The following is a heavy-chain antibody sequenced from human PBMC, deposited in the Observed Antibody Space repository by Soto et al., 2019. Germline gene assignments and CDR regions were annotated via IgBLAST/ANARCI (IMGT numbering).Heavy chain of an antibody. CDR2: ISWNSNTI. CDR1: GFTFDNYA. V-gene: IGHV3-9*01. J-gene: IGHJ4*02. Sequence: EVQLVEPGGGLVQPGRSLRLSCAASGFTFDNYAMHWVRQAPGKGLEWVSGISWNSNTIAYADSVKGRFTISRDNAKNSLYLQMNSLRAEDTAFYYCAKDTGPNWGQGTLVTVSS. CDR3: AKDTGPN.